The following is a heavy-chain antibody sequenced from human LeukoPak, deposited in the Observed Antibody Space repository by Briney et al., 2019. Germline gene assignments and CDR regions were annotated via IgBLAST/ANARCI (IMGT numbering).Heavy chain of an antibody. CDR3: AKVAYSYGPHFDY. D-gene: IGHD5-18*01. J-gene: IGHJ4*02. CDR2: IRYDGSNK. Sequence: GGSLRLSCAASGFTFNSYGMHWVRQAPGKGLEWVAFIRYDGSNKYYADSVKGRFTISRDNSKNTLYLQMNSLRAEDTAVYYCAKVAYSYGPHFDYWGQGTLVTVSS. CDR1: GFTFNSYG. V-gene: IGHV3-30*02.